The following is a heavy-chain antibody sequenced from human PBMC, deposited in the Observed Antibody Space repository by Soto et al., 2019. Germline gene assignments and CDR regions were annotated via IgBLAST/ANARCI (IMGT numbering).Heavy chain of an antibody. J-gene: IGHJ3*02. CDR1: GYTFTSHW. CDR2: IYPGDSDT. V-gene: IGHV5-51*01. CDR3: ARLWPPMIVGGTGAFDI. D-gene: IGHD3-22*01. Sequence: GESLKISCKGSGYTFTSHWIGWVRQMPGKGLEWMGIIYPGDSDTRYSPSFQGQVTISADKSISTAHLQWSSLKASDTAMYYCARLWPPMIVGGTGAFDIWGQGTMVTVSS.